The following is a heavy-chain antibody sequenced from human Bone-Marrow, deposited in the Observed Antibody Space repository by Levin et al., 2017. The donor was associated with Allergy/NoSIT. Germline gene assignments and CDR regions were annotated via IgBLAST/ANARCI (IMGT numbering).Heavy chain of an antibody. Sequence: PSETLSLTCNVSGYSIRNGYYWGWIRQPPGKGLEWIGSIYPDGTTYYKPSLKSRVSMSVDSSKNQFALTMTSVTAADTAVYYCARMVVVAVTPGYADHWGQGILATVSS. CDR2: IYPDGTT. D-gene: IGHD2-15*01. V-gene: IGHV4-38-2*02. J-gene: IGHJ4*02. CDR3: ARMVVVAVTPGYADH. CDR1: GYSIRNGYY.